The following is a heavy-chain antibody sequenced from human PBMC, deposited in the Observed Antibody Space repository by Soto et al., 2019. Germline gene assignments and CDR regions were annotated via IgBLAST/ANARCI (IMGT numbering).Heavy chain of an antibody. V-gene: IGHV1-18*01. CDR2: ISGYNANT. CDR1: GYSFTRYG. Sequence: QVQLVQSGAEVKKPGASVKVSCKASGYSFTRYGISWVRQDPGQGLEWMGWISGYNANTNYPENLQGIVTMTTDTSTSTAYMEVRNLISDDTAVYYCARMGDVPYYYYGLDVWGQGTTVTVSS. CDR3: ARMGDVPYYYYGLDV. D-gene: IGHD3-16*01. J-gene: IGHJ6*02.